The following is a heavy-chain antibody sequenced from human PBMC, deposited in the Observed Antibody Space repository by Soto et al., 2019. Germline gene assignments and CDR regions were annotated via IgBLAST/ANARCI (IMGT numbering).Heavy chain of an antibody. V-gene: IGHV4-39*02. CDR3: AREGPPIRAHNPPEYFQH. J-gene: IGHJ1*01. CDR2: IYYTGGT. Sequence: PSETLSLTCTVSGDSISTRSNYWAWIRQPPGKGLEWIGSIYYTGGTYYNPSLKSRVTLFLDTSKNQLSLNMSSVTAADTALYYCAREGPPIRAHNPPEYFQHWGQGTPVTVS. CDR1: GDSISTRSNY.